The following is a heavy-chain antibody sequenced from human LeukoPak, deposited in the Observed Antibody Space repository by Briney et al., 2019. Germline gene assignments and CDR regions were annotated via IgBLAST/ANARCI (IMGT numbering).Heavy chain of an antibody. D-gene: IGHD6-13*01. CDR3: ARQRSSSWYRKNWFDP. J-gene: IGHJ5*02. CDR1: GGSISSSKYY. V-gene: IGHV4-39*01. CDR2: IFNNGST. Sequence: SETLSLTCTVSGGSISSSKYYWGWIRQPPGKGLEWIGTIFNNGSTHYNPSLKSRVTISVDTSKNQFSLNLSSVTAADTAVYYCARQRSSSWYRKNWFDPWGQGTLVTVSS.